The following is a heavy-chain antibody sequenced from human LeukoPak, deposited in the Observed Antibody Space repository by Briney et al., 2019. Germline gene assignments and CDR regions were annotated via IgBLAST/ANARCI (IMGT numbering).Heavy chain of an antibody. CDR2: ISAYNGNT. J-gene: IGHJ4*02. Sequence: GASVRVSSKASGYTFTVYYMHWVRPAPGQGLEWMGWISAYNGNTNYAQKLQGRVTMSTDTSTSTAYMELRSLRSDDTAVYYCARDHYYDSSAAFDYWGQGTLVTVSS. CDR3: ARDHYYDSSAAFDY. V-gene: IGHV1-18*04. CDR1: GYTFTVYY. D-gene: IGHD3-22*01.